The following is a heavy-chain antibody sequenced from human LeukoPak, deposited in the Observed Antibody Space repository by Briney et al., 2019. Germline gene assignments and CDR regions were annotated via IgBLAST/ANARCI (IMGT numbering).Heavy chain of an antibody. J-gene: IGHJ5*02. V-gene: IGHV3-23*01. D-gene: IGHD3-16*01. CDR2: ISGSGGST. Sequence: GGSLRLSCAASGFTFSSYAMSWVRQAPGKGLEWVSAISGSGGSTYYADSVKGRFTISRDNSKNTLYLQMNSLRAEDTAVYYCAKDWGGSYYDYVWGSYRIDPWGQGTLVTVSS. CDR3: AKDWGGSYYDYVWGSYRIDP. CDR1: GFTFSSYA.